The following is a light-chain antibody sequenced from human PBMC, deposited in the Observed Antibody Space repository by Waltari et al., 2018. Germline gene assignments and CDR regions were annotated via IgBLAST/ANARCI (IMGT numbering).Light chain of an antibody. J-gene: IGKJ1*01. CDR2: WAS. V-gene: IGKV4-1*01. CDR3: LQYLHTPRT. Sequence: DVVMTQSPDSLAVSLGERANINCKSSQSLLYTSNNKNYLAWYQQKPGQHPKILIYWASIRESGVPDRFSGSWSGTDFTLAISGLQAEDVASYFCLQYLHTPRTFGQGTKVEIK. CDR1: QSLLYTSNNKNY.